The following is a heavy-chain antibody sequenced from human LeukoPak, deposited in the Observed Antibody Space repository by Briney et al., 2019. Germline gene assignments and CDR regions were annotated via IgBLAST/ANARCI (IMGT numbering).Heavy chain of an antibody. CDR1: GGSISSSSYY. J-gene: IGHJ6*02. Sequence: PSETLSLTCTVPGGSISSSSYYWGWIRQPPGKGLEWIGSIYYSGGTYYNPSLKSRVTISVDTSKNQFSLKLSSVTAADTAVYYCARFPYYYGMDVWGQGTTVTVSS. CDR2: IYYSGGT. CDR3: ARFPYYYGMDV. V-gene: IGHV4-39*01.